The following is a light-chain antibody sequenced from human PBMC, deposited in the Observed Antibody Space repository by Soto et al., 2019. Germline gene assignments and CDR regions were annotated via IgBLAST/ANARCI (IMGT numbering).Light chain of an antibody. CDR1: QSVSSN. V-gene: IGKV3D-15*01. CDR3: QQYNNWPPVT. Sequence: VMTQSPATLSVSPGERVTLSCRASQSVSSNLAWYQQKSGQAPRLLIYGASTRVAGIPARFSGSGSGTEFTLTISSLQSEDFAIYYCQQYNNWPPVTFGQGTRLEIK. CDR2: GAS. J-gene: IGKJ5*01.